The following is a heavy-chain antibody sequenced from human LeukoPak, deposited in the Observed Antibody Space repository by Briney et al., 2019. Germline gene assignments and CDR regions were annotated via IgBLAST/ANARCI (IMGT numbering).Heavy chain of an antibody. CDR1: GGSISSSSYY. V-gene: IGHV4-39*01. D-gene: IGHD3-10*01. CDR2: IYYSGST. CDR3: ARPVRGSGSRIGFDP. Sequence: PSETLSLTCTVSGGSISSSSYYWGWIRQPPGKGLEWIGSIYYSGSTYYTPSLKSRVTISVDTSKNQFSLKLSSVTAADTAVYYCARPVRGSGSRIGFDPWGQGTLVTVSS. J-gene: IGHJ5*02.